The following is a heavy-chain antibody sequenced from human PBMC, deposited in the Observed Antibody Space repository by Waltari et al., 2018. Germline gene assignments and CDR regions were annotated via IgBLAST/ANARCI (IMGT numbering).Heavy chain of an antibody. V-gene: IGHV1-3*03. J-gene: IGHJ4*02. CDR2: INAGNGNT. Sequence: QVQLVQSGAEVKKPGASVKVSCKASGYTFTSYAMHWVRQAPGQRLEWMGWINAGNGNTKYSQEFQGRVTITRDTSASTAYMELSSLRSEDMAVYYCARSEYYYGSGSQDFDYWGQGTLVTVSS. CDR1: GYTFTSYA. CDR3: ARSEYYYGSGSQDFDY. D-gene: IGHD3-10*01.